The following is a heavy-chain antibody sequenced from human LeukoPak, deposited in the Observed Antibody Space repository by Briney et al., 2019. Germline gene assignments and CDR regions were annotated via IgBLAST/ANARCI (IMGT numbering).Heavy chain of an antibody. J-gene: IGHJ5*02. D-gene: IGHD3-9*01. CDR3: ARLGYYDILTGPKEPNWFDP. CDR1: GYSFTSYW. CDR2: IDPSDSYT. V-gene: IGHV5-10-1*01. Sequence: GESLKISCKGSGYSFTSYWISWVRQMPGKGLEWMGRIDPSDSYTNYSPSFQGHVTISADKSISTAYLQWSSLKASDTAMYYCARLGYYDILTGPKEPNWFDPWGQGTLVTVPS.